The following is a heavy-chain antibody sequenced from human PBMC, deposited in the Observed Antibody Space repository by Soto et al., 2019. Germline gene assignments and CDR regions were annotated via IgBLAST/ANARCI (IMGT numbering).Heavy chain of an antibody. Sequence: GGSLRLSCAASGFTFGSYGMNWVRQAVRQAPGKGLEWLSYIGHSSRAIHYADSVKGRFTISRDNAKNSLYLQMNSLRDEDTAVYYCARAAPHGYDYWGQGTLVTVSS. D-gene: IGHD3-22*01. CDR3: ARAAPHGYDY. J-gene: IGHJ4*02. V-gene: IGHV3-48*02. CDR1: GFTFGSYG. CDR2: IGHSSRAI.